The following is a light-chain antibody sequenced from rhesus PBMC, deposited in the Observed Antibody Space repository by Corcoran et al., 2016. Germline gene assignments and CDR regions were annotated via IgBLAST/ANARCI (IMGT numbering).Light chain of an antibody. CDR3: QQYNDLLLT. CDR1: ESVGSY. CDR2: IAY. J-gene: IGKJ4*01. Sequence: EIVMTQSPATLSLSPGETATLSCRASESVGSYLAWYQQKPGQAPKLLVHIAYFRATGIPDRFSGSGSRTEFTLTISSLEPEDVGVYHCQQYNDLLLTFGGGTKVELK. V-gene: IGKV3-40*03.